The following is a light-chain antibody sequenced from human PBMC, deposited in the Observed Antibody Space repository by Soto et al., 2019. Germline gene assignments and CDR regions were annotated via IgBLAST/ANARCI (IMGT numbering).Light chain of an antibody. V-gene: IGKV3-20*01. CDR3: QQYGSWT. CDR1: QTSSSNN. CDR2: GTP. J-gene: IGKJ1*01. Sequence: EIVFTQSPGTLSVSPEERATLSCRASQTSSSNNLAWYQQKPGQAPSLLIYGTPSRATGIPDRFSVSGSRTDFTLTIGRLEPEDAAIYYCQQYGSWTFGQGTKVEI.